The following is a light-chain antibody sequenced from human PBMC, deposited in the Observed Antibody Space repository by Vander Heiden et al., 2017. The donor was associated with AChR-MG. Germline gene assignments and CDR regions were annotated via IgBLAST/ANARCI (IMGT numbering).Light chain of an antibody. CDR1: QNVFYNSNNKNY. V-gene: IGKV4-1*01. J-gene: IGKJ3*01. Sequence: DLATTEAPEYLAVSLVERATINCKSSQNVFYNSNNKNYLARYQQKPGQPPKLLIYWLSTRDSGVPDRFSGCGSVSDFTLSISSLQAENLALYYCQQEDTTPRTFGHGTKVDIK. CDR2: WLS. CDR3: QQEDTTPRT.